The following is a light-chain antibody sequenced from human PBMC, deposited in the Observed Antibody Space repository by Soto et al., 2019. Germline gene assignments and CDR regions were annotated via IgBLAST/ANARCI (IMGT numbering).Light chain of an antibody. Sequence: DIQMTQSPSSLSASVGDRVTITCHASQDIINYLNWYQQKPGKAPKLLIYDASNLETGVPSRFSGSGSGTDFTLTISSLQPEDIETYYCQQYDNLPFTFGPGTKVDIK. CDR1: QDIINY. CDR2: DAS. J-gene: IGKJ3*01. V-gene: IGKV1-33*01. CDR3: QQYDNLPFT.